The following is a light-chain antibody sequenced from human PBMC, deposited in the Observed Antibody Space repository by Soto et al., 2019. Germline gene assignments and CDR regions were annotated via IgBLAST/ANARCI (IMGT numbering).Light chain of an antibody. CDR2: DAS. Sequence: DIQMTQSPSSLSASVGDRVAIACRAIKSISSWLDWSQQKPGKAPTLLIYDASSLESGFPSRFSGSGSGTEVALTISKLQTDDFANYYYQQYNSYSPWTFGGGNKVEFK. J-gene: IGKJ4*01. V-gene: IGKV1-5*01. CDR1: KSISSW. CDR3: QQYNSYSPWT.